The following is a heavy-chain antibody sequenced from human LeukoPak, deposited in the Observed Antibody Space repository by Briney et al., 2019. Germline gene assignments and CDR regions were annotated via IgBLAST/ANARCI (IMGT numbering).Heavy chain of an antibody. D-gene: IGHD6-19*01. Sequence: ASVKVSCKASGYTFTSYGISWVRQAPGQGLEWMGIIKPSGGSTSYAQKFQGRVTMTRDTSTSTVYMELSSLRSEDTAVYYCASGSYSSGWYGVDYWGQGTLVTVSS. J-gene: IGHJ4*02. V-gene: IGHV1-46*03. CDR1: GYTFTSYG. CDR3: ASGSYSSGWYGVDY. CDR2: IKPSGGST.